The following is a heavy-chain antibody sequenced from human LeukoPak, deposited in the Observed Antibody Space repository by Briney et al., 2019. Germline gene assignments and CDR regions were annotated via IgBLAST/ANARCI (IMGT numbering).Heavy chain of an antibody. Sequence: GGSLRLSCAASGFTFSSYAMHWVRQAPGKGLEYVSAISSNGGSTYYANSVKGRFTISRDNSKNTLYLQMGSLRAEDMAVYYCARTYCSGGSCYYYYMDVWGKGTTVTISS. J-gene: IGHJ6*03. CDR3: ARTYCSGGSCYYYYMDV. CDR1: GFTFSSYA. CDR2: ISSNGGST. V-gene: IGHV3-64*01. D-gene: IGHD2-15*01.